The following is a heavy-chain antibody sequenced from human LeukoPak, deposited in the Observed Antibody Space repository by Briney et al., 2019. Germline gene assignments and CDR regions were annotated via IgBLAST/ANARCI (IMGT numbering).Heavy chain of an antibody. Sequence: ASVKVSCKASGGTFSSYAISWVRQAPGQGLEWMGGIIPIFGTANYAQKFQGRVTITADESTSTAYMELSSLRSEDTAVYYCARVSPVVVVAADWFDLWGQGTLVTVSS. CDR3: ARVSPVVVVAADWFDL. D-gene: IGHD2-15*01. J-gene: IGHJ5*02. CDR1: GGTFSSYA. V-gene: IGHV1-69*13. CDR2: IIPIFGTA.